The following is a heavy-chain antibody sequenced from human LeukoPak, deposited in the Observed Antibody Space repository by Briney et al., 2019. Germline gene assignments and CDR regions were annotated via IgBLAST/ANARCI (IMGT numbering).Heavy chain of an antibody. V-gene: IGHV4-59*11. CDR1: GDSISSHY. Sequence: SETLSLTRTVSGDSISSHYWGWLRQPPGKGLEWIAYLYGNMRTKDNPSLKGRVTLSADTSKNQHSLRLSSVTAADTAVYYCATIKRGDVYGYFDFWGQGILVTVSS. D-gene: IGHD5-18*01. CDR2: LYGNMRT. J-gene: IGHJ4*02. CDR3: ATIKRGDVYGYFDF.